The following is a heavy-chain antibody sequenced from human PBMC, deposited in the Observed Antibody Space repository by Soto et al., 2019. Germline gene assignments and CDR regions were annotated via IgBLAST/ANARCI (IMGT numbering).Heavy chain of an antibody. CDR2: IKQDGSEK. J-gene: IGHJ6*02. D-gene: IGHD3-22*01. CDR1: GFTFSSYW. CDR3: ARGPYYYDSSGYYVDV. Sequence: GGSLRLSCAASGFTFSSYWMSWVRQAPGKGLEWVANIKQDGSEKYYVDSVKGRFTISRDNAKNSLYLQMNSLRAEDTAVYYCARGPYYYDSSGYYVDVWGQGTTVTVSS. V-gene: IGHV3-7*04.